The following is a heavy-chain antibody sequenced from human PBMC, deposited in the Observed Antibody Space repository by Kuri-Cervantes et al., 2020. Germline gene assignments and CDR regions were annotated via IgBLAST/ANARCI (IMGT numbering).Heavy chain of an antibody. D-gene: IGHD3-22*01. CDR3: ARHAYYYDSSGYYIFDY. Sequence: KVSCKGSGYRFTSYWIGWVRQMPGKGLEWMGIIYPGDSDTRYSPSFQGQVTISADKSISTAYLQWSSLKASDTAMYYCARHAYYYDSSGYYIFDYWGQGTLVTVSS. V-gene: IGHV5-51*01. J-gene: IGHJ4*02. CDR1: GYRFTSYW. CDR2: IYPGDSDT.